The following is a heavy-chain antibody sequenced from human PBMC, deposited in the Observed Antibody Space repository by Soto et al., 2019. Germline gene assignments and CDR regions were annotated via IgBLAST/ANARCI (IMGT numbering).Heavy chain of an antibody. CDR3: AKERYSSSWYYYGMDD. V-gene: IGHV3-13*01. J-gene: IGHJ6*02. CDR2: IGTAGDT. CDR1: GFTFSNYD. Sequence: PGGSLRLSCAASGFTFSNYDMHWVRQVTGKGLEWVSTIGTAGDTYYPGSVKGRFTISRENAKNSLYLQMNSLRAEDTAVYYCAKERYSSSWYYYGMDDWGQGTTVTVSS. D-gene: IGHD6-13*01.